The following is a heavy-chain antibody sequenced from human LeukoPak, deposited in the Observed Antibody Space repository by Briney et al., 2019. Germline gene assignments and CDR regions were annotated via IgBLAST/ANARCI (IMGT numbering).Heavy chain of an antibody. J-gene: IGHJ4*02. D-gene: IGHD3-10*01. CDR2: IRSTAYGGTT. CDR3: TRAVNYYGSGSPYNPFDY. V-gene: IGHV3-49*04. Sequence: GGSLRLSCTASGFTFGEYSMNWVRQAPGKGLEWVGFIRSTAYGGTTEYAASVKGRFTISRDDSKSIAYLQMNSLKIEDTAVYYCTRAVNYYGSGSPYNPFDYWGQGILVTVSS. CDR1: GFTFGEYS.